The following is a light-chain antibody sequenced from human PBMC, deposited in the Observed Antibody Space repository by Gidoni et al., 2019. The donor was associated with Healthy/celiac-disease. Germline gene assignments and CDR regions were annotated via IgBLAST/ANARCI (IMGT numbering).Light chain of an antibody. CDR3: QQRSNWPSIT. CDR2: YAS. Sequence: SVLTQSPATLSLSPRERATLSCRASQSVSSYLSCYHQKPGQAPRLLIYYASNSATGIPAMFSGSGSWTDFTLTISILEPEYFAVYYCQQRSNWPSITFGQGTRLEIK. CDR1: QSVSSY. V-gene: IGKV3-11*01. J-gene: IGKJ5*01.